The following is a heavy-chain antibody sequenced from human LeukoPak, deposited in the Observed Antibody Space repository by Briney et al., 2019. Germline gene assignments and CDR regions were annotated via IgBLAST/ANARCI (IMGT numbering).Heavy chain of an antibody. CDR3: AREPTAMIL. CDR2: ISSSSTYI. J-gene: IGHJ4*02. V-gene: IGHV3-21*01. CDR1: GFTFSTYS. D-gene: IGHD5-18*01. Sequence: GGSLRLSCAASGFTFSTYSMNWVRQTPGKGLEWVSSISSSSTYIYYADSVKGRFTISRDNAKNSLYLQKNSLRAEDTAVYYCAREPTAMILWGQGTLVTVSS.